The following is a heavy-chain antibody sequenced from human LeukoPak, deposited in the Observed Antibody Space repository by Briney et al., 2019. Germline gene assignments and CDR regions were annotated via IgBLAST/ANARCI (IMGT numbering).Heavy chain of an antibody. V-gene: IGHV1-69*13. J-gene: IGHJ6*02. CDR1: GGTFSSYA. CDR2: IIPIFGTA. D-gene: IGHD3-16*01. Sequence: SVKVSCKASGGTFSSYAISWVRQAPGQGLEWMGGIIPIFGTANYAQKFQGRVTITADESTSTAYMELSSLRSEDTAVYYCARLSSPFGSHYYYYGMDVWGQGTTVTVSS. CDR3: ARLSSPFGSHYYYYGMDV.